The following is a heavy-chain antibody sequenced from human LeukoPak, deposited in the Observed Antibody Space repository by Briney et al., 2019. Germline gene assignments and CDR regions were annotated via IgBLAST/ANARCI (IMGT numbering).Heavy chain of an antibody. Sequence: PGGSLRLSCAASGFTFSYYWMNWVRQAPGKGLEWVANIKEDGSEKYYVDSVKGRFTISRDNAKNSLYLQMNSLRAEDTAVYYCATVHFDGYNGLWDYWGQGTLVTVSS. CDR1: GFTFSYYW. CDR3: ATVHFDGYNGLWDY. CDR2: IKEDGSEK. J-gene: IGHJ4*02. V-gene: IGHV3-7*01. D-gene: IGHD5-24*01.